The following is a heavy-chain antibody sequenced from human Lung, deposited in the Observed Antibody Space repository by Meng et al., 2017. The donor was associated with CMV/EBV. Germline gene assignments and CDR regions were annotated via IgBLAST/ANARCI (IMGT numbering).Heavy chain of an antibody. V-gene: IGHV4-61*01. CDR3: AKSDCTSSSCPGPVDP. J-gene: IGHJ5*02. CDR2: IYYIGST. D-gene: IGHD2-15*01. Sequence: SVSSGSYYWSWFRQPPGKGLEWIGYIYYIGSTNYNPSLKSRVTISVDTSKNQFSLKLKSVTAADTAVYYCAKSDCTSSSCPGPVDPWGQGTLVTVSS. CDR1: SVSSGSYY.